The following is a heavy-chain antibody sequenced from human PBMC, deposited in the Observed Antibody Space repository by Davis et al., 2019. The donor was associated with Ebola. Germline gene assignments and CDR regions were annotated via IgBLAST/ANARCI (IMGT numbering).Heavy chain of an antibody. CDR3: ATTPQYSSGQNKPFDY. D-gene: IGHD6-19*01. Sequence: PGGSLRLSCAASGFTFSTYRMHWVRQVPGTTGLVWVSRIGSDGMSTNYADSVEGRFTISRDNAKNTLYLQMNSLRAEDTAVYYCATTPQYSSGQNKPFDYWGQGTLVTVSS. CDR1: GFTFSTYR. V-gene: IGHV3-74*01. CDR2: IGSDGMST. J-gene: IGHJ4*02.